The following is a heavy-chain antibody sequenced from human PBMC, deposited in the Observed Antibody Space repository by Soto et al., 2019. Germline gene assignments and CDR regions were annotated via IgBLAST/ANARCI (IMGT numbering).Heavy chain of an antibody. CDR2: ISSSSSYI. J-gene: IGHJ4*02. Sequence: EVQLVESGGGLVRPGGSLRLSCAASGFTFSSYSMNWVRQAPGKGLEWVSSISSSSSYIYYADSVKGRFTISRDNAKNSLYLQMNSLRADDTAVDYCARGGDGSYSDYWGQGTLVTVSS. CDR1: GFTFSSYS. V-gene: IGHV3-21*01. D-gene: IGHD1-26*01. CDR3: ARGGDGSYSDY.